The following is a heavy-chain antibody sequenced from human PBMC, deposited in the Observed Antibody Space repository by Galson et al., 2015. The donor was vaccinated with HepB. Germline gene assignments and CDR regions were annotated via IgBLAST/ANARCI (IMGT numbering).Heavy chain of an antibody. J-gene: IGHJ5*02. CDR2: ISSSSSYI. CDR1: GFTFSSYS. D-gene: IGHD2-8*02. V-gene: IGHV3-21*01. Sequence: SLRLSCAASGFTFSSYSMNWVRQAPGKGLEWVSSISSSSSYIYYADSVKGRFTISRDNAKNSLYLQMNSLRAEDTAVYYCATVGGLFSHICPRAGGTWGQGTLVTVSS. CDR3: ATVGGLFSHICPRAGGT.